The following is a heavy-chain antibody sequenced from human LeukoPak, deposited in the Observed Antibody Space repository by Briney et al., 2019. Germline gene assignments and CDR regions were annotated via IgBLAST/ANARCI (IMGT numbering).Heavy chain of an antibody. D-gene: IGHD3-9*01. J-gene: IGHJ4*02. CDR1: GYTFTSYG. CDR3: GVTVLRYFDWLLSPPDY. V-gene: IGHV1-18*01. Sequence: GASVKVSCKASGYTFTSYGISWVRQAPGQGLEWMGWISAYNGNTNYAQKLQGRVTMTTDTSTSTAYMELRSLRSDDTAVYYCGVTVLRYFDWLLSPPDYWGQGTLVTVSS. CDR2: ISAYNGNT.